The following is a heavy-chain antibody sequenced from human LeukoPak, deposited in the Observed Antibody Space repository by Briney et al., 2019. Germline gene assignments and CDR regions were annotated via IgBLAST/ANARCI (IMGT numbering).Heavy chain of an antibody. D-gene: IGHD7-27*01. J-gene: IGHJ4*02. CDR3: AKGRGGSSNWGSDC. V-gene: IGHV3-33*06. Sequence: GRSLRLSCAASGFTFSSYGMHWVRQAPGKGLEWVAVIWYDGSNKDYVDSVKGRFTISRDNSKNTLYLEMDSLTVEDTAVYYCAKGRGGSSNWGSDCWGQGTQVTVSS. CDR1: GFTFSSYG. CDR2: IWYDGSNK.